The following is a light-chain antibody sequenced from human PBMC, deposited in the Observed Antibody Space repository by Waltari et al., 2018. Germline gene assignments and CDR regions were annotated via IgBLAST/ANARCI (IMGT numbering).Light chain of an antibody. J-gene: IGLJ3*02. CDR3: CSYAGSYTRV. CDR2: DVS. CDR1: SSHVGGSNY. Sequence: QSALTHPRSVSGSPGQSVTISCTGTSSHVGGSNYVSWYQQHPGKAPKLMIYDVSKRPSGVPDRFSGSKSGNTASLTISGLQAEDEADYYCCSYAGSYTRVFGGGTKLTVL. V-gene: IGLV2-11*01.